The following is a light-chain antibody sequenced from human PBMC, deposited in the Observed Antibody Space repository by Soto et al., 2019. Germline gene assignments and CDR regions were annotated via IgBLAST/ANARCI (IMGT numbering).Light chain of an antibody. CDR1: GSDVGTYNF. Sequence: QSVLTQPPSASWSPGQSVSISCTGTGSDVGTYNFVSWYQQHPGKAPKLLIYEVTKRPSGVPDRFSGSKSGNTASLTVSGLQAEDEAEYFCSSYTGDRHFYVFGTGTKVTVL. CDR2: EVT. J-gene: IGLJ1*01. CDR3: SSYTGDRHFYV. V-gene: IGLV2-8*01.